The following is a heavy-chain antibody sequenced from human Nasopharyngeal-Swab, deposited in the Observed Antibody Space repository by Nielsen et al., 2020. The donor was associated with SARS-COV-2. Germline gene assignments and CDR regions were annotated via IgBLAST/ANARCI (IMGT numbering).Heavy chain of an antibody. J-gene: IGHJ6*03. CDR3: ARSPGYSSSWPYYYYYMDV. CDR2: ISSSSSYT. V-gene: IGHV3-11*06. D-gene: IGHD6-13*01. Sequence: WIRQPPGKGLEWGSYISSSSSYTNYADSVKGRFTISRDNSKNTLYLQMNSLRAEDTAVYYCARSPGYSSSWPYYYYYMDVWGKGTTVTVSS.